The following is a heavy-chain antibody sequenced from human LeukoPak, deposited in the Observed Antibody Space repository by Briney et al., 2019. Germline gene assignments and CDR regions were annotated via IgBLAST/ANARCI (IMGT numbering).Heavy chain of an antibody. J-gene: IGHJ4*02. CDR2: IYDGGSA. D-gene: IGHD2-2*01. CDR1: GASVSSNNYY. Sequence: PSETLSLTCTVSGASVSSNNYYWVWIRQPPGKELEWIASIYDGGSAYYNPSLNSRATISVDTSENHFSLKLRSVTAADTAIYFCARQLKLIPAATLDYWGQGTLVTVSS. V-gene: IGHV4-39*01. CDR3: ARQLKLIPAATLDY.